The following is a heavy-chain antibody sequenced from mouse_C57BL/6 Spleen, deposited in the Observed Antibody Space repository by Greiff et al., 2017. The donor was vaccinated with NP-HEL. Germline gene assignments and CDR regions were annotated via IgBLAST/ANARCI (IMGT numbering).Heavy chain of an antibody. D-gene: IGHD2-4*01. J-gene: IGHJ2*01. CDR2: IDPNSGGT. V-gene: IGHV1-72*01. Sequence: QVHVKQPGAELVKPGASVKLSCKASGYTFTSYWMHWVKQRPGRGLEWIGRIDPNSGGTKYNEKFKSKATLTVDKPSSTAYMQLSSLTSEDSAVYYCARSGGDIIYYDYDGGYFDYWGQGTTLTVSS. CDR1: GYTFTSYW. CDR3: ARSGGDIIYYDYDGGYFDY.